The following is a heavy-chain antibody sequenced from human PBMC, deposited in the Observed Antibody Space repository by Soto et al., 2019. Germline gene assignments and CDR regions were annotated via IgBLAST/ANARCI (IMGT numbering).Heavy chain of an antibody. CDR1: GYTFTSYA. Sequence: ASVKVSCKASGYTFTSYAMHWVRQAPGQRLEWMGWINAGNGNTKYSQKFQGRVTITRDTSASKAYMELSSLRSEDTAVYYCARGGSLYWYFDLWGRGTLVTVPS. CDR2: INAGNGNT. V-gene: IGHV1-3*01. D-gene: IGHD1-26*01. J-gene: IGHJ2*01. CDR3: ARGGSLYWYFDL.